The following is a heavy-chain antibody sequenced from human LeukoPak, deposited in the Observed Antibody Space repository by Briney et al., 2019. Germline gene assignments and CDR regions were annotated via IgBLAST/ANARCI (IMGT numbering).Heavy chain of an antibody. D-gene: IGHD4-11*01. CDR2: VSASGRT. Sequence: SDTLSLTCDVSGGPFSEYYWHWLRQPAGKGLEWIGRVSASGRTYYNPYSKSRLTMSTDTSKSQLSLHLTSVTAADAALYYCARSLSSNYAVNWFAYWGQGTLVTVSS. CDR1: GGPFSEYY. CDR3: ARSLSSNYAVNWFAY. J-gene: IGHJ5*01. V-gene: IGHV4-4*07.